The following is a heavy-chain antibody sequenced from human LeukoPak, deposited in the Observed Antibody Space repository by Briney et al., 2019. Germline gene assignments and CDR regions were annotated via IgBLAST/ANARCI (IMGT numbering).Heavy chain of an antibody. V-gene: IGHV1-2*02. CDR2: INPNSGGT. Sequence: GASVKVSCKASGYTFTGYYMHWVRQAPGQGLEWMRWINPNSGGTNYAQKFQGRVAMTRDTSISTAYMELSRLRSDDTAAYYCARSGSFYGDFDYWGQGTLVTVSS. CDR3: ARSGSFYGDFDY. D-gene: IGHD2/OR15-2a*01. CDR1: GYTFTGYY. J-gene: IGHJ4*02.